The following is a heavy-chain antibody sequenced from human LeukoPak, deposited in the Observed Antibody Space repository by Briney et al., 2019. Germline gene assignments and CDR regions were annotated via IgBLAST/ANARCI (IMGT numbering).Heavy chain of an antibody. V-gene: IGHV3-30*04. D-gene: IGHD3-16*01. CDR1: GFTFSSYA. Sequence: GGSLRLSCAASGFTFSSYAMHWVRQAPGKGLEWVAVISYDGSNKYYADSVKGRFTISRDNSKNTLYLQMNSLRAEDTAVYYCARGSFMITFGGPFDYWGQGTLVTVSS. CDR2: ISYDGSNK. CDR3: ARGSFMITFGGPFDY. J-gene: IGHJ4*02.